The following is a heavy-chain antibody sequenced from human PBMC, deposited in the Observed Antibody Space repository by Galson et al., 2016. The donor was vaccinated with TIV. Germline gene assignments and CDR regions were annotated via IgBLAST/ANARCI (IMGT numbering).Heavy chain of an antibody. Sequence: CAISGDSVSSNSAAWNWLRQSPSRGLEWLGRTFYRSKWYNDYAPSVKSRITINPDTSKNRFSLPLNSVTPEDTAVYYCARATPSVFGIIMTLDSWGQGTLVTVSS. D-gene: IGHD3-16*01. V-gene: IGHV6-1*01. J-gene: IGHJ4*02. CDR3: ARATPSVFGIIMTLDS. CDR2: TFYRSKWYN. CDR1: GDSVSSNSAA.